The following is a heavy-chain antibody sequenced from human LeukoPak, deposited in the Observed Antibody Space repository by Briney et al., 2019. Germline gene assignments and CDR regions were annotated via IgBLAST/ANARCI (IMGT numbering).Heavy chain of an antibody. J-gene: IGHJ4*02. Sequence: GGSLRLSCAASGYTFSGYWMNWVRQAPGKGLEWVANIKQDGSEKYYVDSVKGRFTISRDNAKNPLYLQLNSLRVEDTAVYYCAGGTGWLIDYWGQGTLVTVSS. CDR1: GYTFSGYW. V-gene: IGHV3-7*04. CDR3: AGGTGWLIDY. CDR2: IKQDGSEK. D-gene: IGHD6-19*01.